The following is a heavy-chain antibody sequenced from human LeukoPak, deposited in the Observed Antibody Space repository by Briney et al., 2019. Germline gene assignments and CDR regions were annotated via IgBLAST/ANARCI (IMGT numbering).Heavy chain of an antibody. J-gene: IGHJ4*02. CDR1: GYILTGYY. CDR3: AKNDGNYDDS. Sequence: ASVKVSCKASGYILTGYYLHWVRQAPGEGLEWLGCIYTLSGDTDFTQNFQGRVTLTSDTSISTAYMELRSLRSDYTAVYYCAKNDGNYDDSWGQGSLVIVSS. V-gene: IGHV1-2*02. CDR2: IYTLSGDT. D-gene: IGHD3-3*01.